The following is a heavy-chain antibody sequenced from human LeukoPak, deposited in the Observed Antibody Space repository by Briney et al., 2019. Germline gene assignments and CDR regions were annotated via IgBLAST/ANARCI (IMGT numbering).Heavy chain of an antibody. CDR3: ARAPDGSAFDI. V-gene: IGHV3-7*03. J-gene: IGHJ3*02. D-gene: IGHD1-14*01. Sequence: GGSLRLSCAASGFTFSSYWMSWVRQAPGKGLEWVANIKQDGSEKYYVDSVKGRFTISRDTAKNSLYLQMNSLRAEDTAVYYCARAPDGSAFDIWGQGTMVTVSS. CDR2: IKQDGSEK. CDR1: GFTFSSYW.